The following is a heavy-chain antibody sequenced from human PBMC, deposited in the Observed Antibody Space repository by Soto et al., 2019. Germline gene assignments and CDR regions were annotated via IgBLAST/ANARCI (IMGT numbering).Heavy chain of an antibody. CDR3: AREGDGRTTTNPYDYNGMDV. CDR1: GGSLGSYY. CDR2: VFYTGRA. J-gene: IGHJ6*02. V-gene: IGHV4-59*01. D-gene: IGHD5-12*01. Sequence: QVQLQESGPGLVEASETLSLTCTVSGGSLGSYYWSWIRQPPGKGLEWIGYVFYTGRANYNATLKSRVSISPDTSNYPVSLKLSSVTAADTAVYYCAREGDGRTTTNPYDYNGMDVWGPGTTVTVSS.